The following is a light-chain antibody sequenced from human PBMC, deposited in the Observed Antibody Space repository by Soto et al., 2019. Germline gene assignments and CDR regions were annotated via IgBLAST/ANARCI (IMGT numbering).Light chain of an antibody. CDR2: DAA. CDR1: QSVSSY. Sequence: EIVLTQSPATLSLSPGERATLSCRASQSVSSYLAWYQHKPGQAPRLLIYDAANRATGLTARFSGSGSGTDFTLTISSLEPEDFAVYYCQQRSNWPHTFGPGTKLEIK. J-gene: IGKJ2*01. V-gene: IGKV3-11*01. CDR3: QQRSNWPHT.